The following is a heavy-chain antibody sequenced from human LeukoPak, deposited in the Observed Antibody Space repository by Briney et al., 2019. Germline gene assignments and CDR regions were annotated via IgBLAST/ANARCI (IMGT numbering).Heavy chain of an antibody. CDR3: AKDPLPDYDILTGYYYDY. J-gene: IGHJ4*02. CDR2: INSDGSST. Sequence: GGSLRLSCGASGFTFSSYWMHWVRQAPGKGLVWVSRINSDGSSTSYADSVKGRFTISRDNAKNTLYLQMNSLRAEDTAVYYCAKDPLPDYDILTGYYYDYWGQGTLVTVSS. D-gene: IGHD3-9*01. CDR1: GFTFSSYW. V-gene: IGHV3-74*01.